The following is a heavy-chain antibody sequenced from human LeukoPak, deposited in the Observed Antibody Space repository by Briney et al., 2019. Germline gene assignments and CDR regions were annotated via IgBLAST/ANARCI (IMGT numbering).Heavy chain of an antibody. CDR2: ISGSGGST. J-gene: IGHJ4*02. Sequence: PGGSLRLSCATSGFTFSSYAMSWVRQAPGKGLEWVSGISGSGGSTYYADSVKGRFTISRDNSKNTLYLQMNSLRAEDTAVYYCAKVHQFYDVLTGYLYYFDSWGQGTLVTVSS. D-gene: IGHD3-9*01. V-gene: IGHV3-23*01. CDR1: GFTFSSYA. CDR3: AKVHQFYDVLTGYLYYFDS.